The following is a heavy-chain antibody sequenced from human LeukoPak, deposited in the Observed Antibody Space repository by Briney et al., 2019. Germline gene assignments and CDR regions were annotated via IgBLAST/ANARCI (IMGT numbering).Heavy chain of an antibody. CDR3: ARGFDGRFFNY. CDR2: IKQDGSEK. Sequence: GGSLRLSCADSGFTFRSYWMSWVRQAPGKGLEWVANIKQDGSEKYYVDSVKGRFTISRDNAKNSLYLQMNSLRAEDTAVYYCARGFDGRFFNYWAREPWSPSRQ. J-gene: IGHJ4*02. D-gene: IGHD5-24*01. CDR1: GFTFRSYW. V-gene: IGHV3-7*01.